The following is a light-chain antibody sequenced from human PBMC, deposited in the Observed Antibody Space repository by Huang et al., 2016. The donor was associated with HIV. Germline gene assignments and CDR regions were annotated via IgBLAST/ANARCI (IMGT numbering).Light chain of an antibody. CDR3: QQTYIIPIT. CDR1: QSISSY. J-gene: IGKJ2*01. V-gene: IGKV1-39*01. CDR2: AAS. Sequence: DIQMTQSPFSLSASVGDRVTITCRESQSISSYLNWYQQKPGKAPKSLIYAASTLQSGIPARFSGSGAGTDFTLTITSLQPEDFATYYCQQTYIIPITFGQGTKLEIK.